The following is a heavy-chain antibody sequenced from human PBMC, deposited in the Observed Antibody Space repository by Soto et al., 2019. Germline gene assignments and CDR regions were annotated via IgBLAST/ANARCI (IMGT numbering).Heavy chain of an antibody. Sequence: GGSLRLSCAASGFTFSTYGMHWVRQAPGKGLEWVSYISSSSSTIYYADSVKGRFTISSDNAKNSLYLQMNSLRDEDTAVYYCARDATYVFGGGYYPGIVSTWLAPWGQGTLVTASS. CDR1: GFTFSTYG. V-gene: IGHV3-48*02. J-gene: IGHJ5*02. D-gene: IGHD3-3*01. CDR3: ARDATYVFGGGYYPGIVSTWLAP. CDR2: ISSSSSTI.